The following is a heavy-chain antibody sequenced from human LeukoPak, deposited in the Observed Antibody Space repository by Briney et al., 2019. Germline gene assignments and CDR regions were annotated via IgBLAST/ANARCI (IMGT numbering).Heavy chain of an antibody. D-gene: IGHD2-15*01. Sequence: PSETLSLTCTVSGGSISSSSYYWGWIRQPPGKGLEWIGSIYYSGSTYYNPSLKSRVTISVDTSKNQFSLKLSSVTAADTAVYYCARDAARPHDYWGQGTLVTVSS. J-gene: IGHJ4*02. CDR2: IYYSGST. CDR1: GGSISSSSYY. CDR3: ARDAARPHDY. V-gene: IGHV4-39*07.